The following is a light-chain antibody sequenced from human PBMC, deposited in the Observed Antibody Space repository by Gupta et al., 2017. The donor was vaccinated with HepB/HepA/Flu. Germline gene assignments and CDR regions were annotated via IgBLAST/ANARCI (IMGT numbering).Light chain of an antibody. CDR1: QSVSGSY. CDR2: GAS. V-gene: IGKV3-20*01. J-gene: IGKJ4*01. CDR3: QQYDYSLT. Sequence: EIVLTPSPGTLSLSPGERATLSCRTSQSVSGSYLAWYQEKPGQAPRLLIYGASSRASGIPDRFTGSGSETDFTLTISRLEPVDFAMYYCQQYDYSLTFGGGTKVEIK.